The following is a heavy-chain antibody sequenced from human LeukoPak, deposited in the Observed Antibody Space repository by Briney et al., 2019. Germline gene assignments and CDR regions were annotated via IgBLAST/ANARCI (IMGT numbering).Heavy chain of an antibody. CDR2: XSGSXGST. V-gene: IGHV3-23*01. CDR3: AKAMTTVTLSLYYYYGMDV. D-gene: IGHD4-17*01. J-gene: IGHJ6*02. Sequence: SAXSGSXGSTYYADSVKGRFTISRDNSKNTLYLQMNSLRAEDTAVYYCAKAMTTVTLSLYYYYGMDVWGQGTTVTVSS.